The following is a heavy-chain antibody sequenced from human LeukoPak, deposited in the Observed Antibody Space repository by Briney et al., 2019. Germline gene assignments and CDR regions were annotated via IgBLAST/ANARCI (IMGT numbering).Heavy chain of an antibody. CDR2: VSGSGGIT. CDR3: ARDGRGFGELSSVIDY. D-gene: IGHD3-10*01. J-gene: IGHJ4*02. V-gene: IGHV3-23*01. Sequence: PGGSLRLSCAASGFTFSSYAMSWVRQAPGKGLEWVSGVSGSGGITYCADSVKGRFTISRDNAKNSLYLQMNSLRAEDTAVYYCARDGRGFGELSSVIDYWGQGTLVTVSS. CDR1: GFTFSSYA.